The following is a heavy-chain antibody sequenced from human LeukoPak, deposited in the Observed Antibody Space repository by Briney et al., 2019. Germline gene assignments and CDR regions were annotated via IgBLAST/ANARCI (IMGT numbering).Heavy chain of an antibody. D-gene: IGHD3-3*01. Sequence: GGSLRLSCAASGFTFDDYGMSWFRQAPGKGLEWVSGINWNGGSTGYADSVKGRFTISRDNAKNSLYLQMNSLRAEDTALYYCARSKRDWEWLLFGYMDVWGKGTTVTVSS. J-gene: IGHJ6*03. CDR2: INWNGGST. CDR3: ARSKRDWEWLLFGYMDV. V-gene: IGHV3-20*04. CDR1: GFTFDDYG.